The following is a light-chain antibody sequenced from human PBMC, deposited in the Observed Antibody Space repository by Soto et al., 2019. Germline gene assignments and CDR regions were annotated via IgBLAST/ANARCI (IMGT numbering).Light chain of an antibody. Sequence: QSALTQPPSASGSPGQSVTISCTGSSSDVGGYNYVSWYQQHPGKAPKLMIYEVSKRPSGVPDRLSGSKSVNTASLTVSGLQAEDEADYYCSSYGGINTVVFGGGTKLTVL. J-gene: IGLJ2*01. CDR2: EVS. V-gene: IGLV2-8*01. CDR1: SSDVGGYNY. CDR3: SSYGGINTVV.